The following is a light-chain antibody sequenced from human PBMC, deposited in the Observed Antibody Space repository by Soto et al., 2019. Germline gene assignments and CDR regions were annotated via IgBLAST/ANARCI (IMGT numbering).Light chain of an antibody. V-gene: IGLV2-14*01. CDR3: SSYSSAIAFV. J-gene: IGLJ1*01. Sequence: SALTQPASVSGSPGQSITISCTGTSSDIGAYNYVSWYQQHPGKAPKLMIYEVTNRPSGISNRFSGSRSGNTASLSISGLQAEDEADYYCSSYSSAIAFVFGTGTKLTVL. CDR2: EVT. CDR1: SSDIGAYNY.